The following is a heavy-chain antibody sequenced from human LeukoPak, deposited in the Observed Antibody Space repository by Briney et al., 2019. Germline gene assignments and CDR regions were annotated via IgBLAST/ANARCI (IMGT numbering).Heavy chain of an antibody. D-gene: IGHD6-13*01. CDR2: IIPILGIA. CDR3: ARVVIAAAGTFDY. Sequence: ASVKVSCKASGGTFSSYAISWVRQAPGQGLEWMGRIIPILGIANYAQKFQGRVMITADKSTSTAYMELSSLRSEDTAVYYCARVVIAAAGTFDYWGQGTLVTVSS. V-gene: IGHV1-69*04. CDR1: GGTFSSYA. J-gene: IGHJ4*02.